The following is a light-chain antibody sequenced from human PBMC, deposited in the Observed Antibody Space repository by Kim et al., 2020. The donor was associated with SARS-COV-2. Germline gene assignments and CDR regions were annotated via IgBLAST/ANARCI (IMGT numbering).Light chain of an antibody. V-gene: IGKV3-20*01. CDR3: QQYGRSPLT. J-gene: IGKJ4*01. Sequence: SPGERATLSCRAGQSVSSNYLAWYQQKPGQAPRLLIYGASSRATGIPDRFSGSGSGTDFTLTISRLEPEDFAVYYCQQYGRSPLTFGGGTKVEIK. CDR2: GAS. CDR1: QSVSSNY.